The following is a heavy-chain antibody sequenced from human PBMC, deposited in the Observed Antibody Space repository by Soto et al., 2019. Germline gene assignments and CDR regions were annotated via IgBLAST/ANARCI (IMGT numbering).Heavy chain of an antibody. V-gene: IGHV3-30*18. Sequence: QVQLVESGGGVVQPGRSLRLSCAASGFTFSSYGMHWVRQAPGKGLEWVAVISYDGSNKYYADSVKGRFTISRDNSKNTLYLQMNSLRAEDTAVYYCAKDSPPGVILHGGMDVWGQGTTVTVSS. J-gene: IGHJ6*02. D-gene: IGHD3-22*01. CDR3: AKDSPPGVILHGGMDV. CDR2: ISYDGSNK. CDR1: GFTFSSYG.